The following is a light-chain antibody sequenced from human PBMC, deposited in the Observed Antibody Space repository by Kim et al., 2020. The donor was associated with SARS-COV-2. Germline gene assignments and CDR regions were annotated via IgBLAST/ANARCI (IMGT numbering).Light chain of an antibody. CDR3: QVWDSSSDHWV. Sequence: APGEAARITCGGNNMGGKSVHWYQQKPGQAPVLVIYYDSGRPSGIPERLSGSNSGNTATLTLSSVEAGNEADYYCQVWDSSSDHWVFGGGTQLTVL. V-gene: IGLV3-21*04. CDR1: NMGGKS. CDR2: YDS. J-gene: IGLJ3*02.